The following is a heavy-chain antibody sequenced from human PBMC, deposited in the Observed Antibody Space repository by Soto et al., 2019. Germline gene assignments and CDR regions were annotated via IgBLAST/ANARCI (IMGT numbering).Heavy chain of an antibody. CDR1: GFNFGHYA. V-gene: IGHV3-33*01. J-gene: IGHJ4*02. Sequence: GGSLRLSCAASGFNFGHYAMHWVRQAPGEGLEWVAVIWSDGSDKHYIDSVKGRFTISRDNSNSTLYLEMSSLRVEDTAMYYFASSQVRSGQNGIDYWGQGALVTVSS. CDR3: ASSQVRSGQNGIDY. CDR2: IWSDGSDK. D-gene: IGHD3-3*01.